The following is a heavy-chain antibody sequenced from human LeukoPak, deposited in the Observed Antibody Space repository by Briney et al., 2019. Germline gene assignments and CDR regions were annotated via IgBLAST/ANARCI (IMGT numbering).Heavy chain of an antibody. D-gene: IGHD3-3*01. Sequence: GGSLRLSCAASGFTFSSYGMHWVRQAPGKGLEWVAVISYDGSNKYYADSVKGRFTISRDNSKNTLYLQMNSLRAEDTAVYYCVKDFVFWSGYISYYYYGMDVWGQGTTVTVSS. J-gene: IGHJ6*02. V-gene: IGHV3-30*18. CDR3: VKDFVFWSGYISYYYYGMDV. CDR1: GFTFSSYG. CDR2: ISYDGSNK.